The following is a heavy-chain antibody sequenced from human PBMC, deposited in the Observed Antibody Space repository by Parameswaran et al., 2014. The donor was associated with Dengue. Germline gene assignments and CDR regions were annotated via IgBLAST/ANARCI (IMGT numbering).Heavy chain of an antibody. J-gene: IGHJ5*02. V-gene: IGHV4-34*01. Sequence: ASETLSLTCAVYGGSFSGYYWSWIRQPPGKGLEWIGEINHSGSTNYNPSLKSRVTISVDTSKNQFSLKLSSVTAADTAVYYCASLGSSWYDWFDPWGQGTLVTVSS. CDR1: GGSFSGYY. CDR2: INHSGST. D-gene: IGHD6-13*01. CDR3: ASLGSSWYDWFDP.